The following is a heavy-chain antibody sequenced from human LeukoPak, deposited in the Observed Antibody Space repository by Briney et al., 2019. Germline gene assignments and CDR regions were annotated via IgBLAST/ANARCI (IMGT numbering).Heavy chain of an antibody. CDR3: ARIVGWLQQIADL. CDR1: GFTFSTYP. J-gene: IGHJ5*02. V-gene: IGHV3-30*04. Sequence: GGSLRLSCVASGFTFSTYPLFWVRQAPGKGLEWVATVSYDGSMQYHADSVRDRFTTFRDNSQNTVYLQMTNLRTDDTAIYYCARIVGWLQQIADLWGHGTLVTVSS. CDR2: VSYDGSMQ. D-gene: IGHD2-15*01.